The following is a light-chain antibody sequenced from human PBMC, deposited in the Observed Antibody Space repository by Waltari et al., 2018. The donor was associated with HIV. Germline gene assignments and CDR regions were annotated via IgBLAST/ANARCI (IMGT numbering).Light chain of an antibody. CDR3: AAWDDSLGDGF. CDR1: TSNIENNY. J-gene: IGLJ2*01. Sequence: QSVLTQPPSASGTPGQSVTISCSGSTSNIENNYVSWYQQVPGAAPKLLIYNSDQRPAGVPDRFSGSNSGSSASLAISGLRSEDEAHYYCAAWDDSLGDGFFGGGTKLTVL. CDR2: NSD. V-gene: IGLV1-47*02.